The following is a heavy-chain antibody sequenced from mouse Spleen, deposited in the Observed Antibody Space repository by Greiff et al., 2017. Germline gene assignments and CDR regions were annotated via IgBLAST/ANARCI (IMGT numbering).Heavy chain of an antibody. CDR2: INYDGSST. D-gene: IGHD2-3*01. Sequence: EVQLVESEGGLVQPGSSMKLSCTASGFTFSDYYMAWVRQVPEKGLEWVANINYDGSSTYYLDSLKSRFIISRDNAKNILYLQMSSLKSEDTATYYCARDGGYLGAMDYWGQGTSVTVSS. CDR3: ARDGGYLGAMDY. CDR1: GFTFSDYY. J-gene: IGHJ4*01. V-gene: IGHV5-16*01.